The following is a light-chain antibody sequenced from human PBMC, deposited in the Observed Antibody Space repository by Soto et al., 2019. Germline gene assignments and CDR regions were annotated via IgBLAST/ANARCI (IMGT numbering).Light chain of an antibody. J-gene: IGLJ2*01. CDR1: SIGTKR. V-gene: IGLV3-21*02. CDR2: NDS. Sequence: SYELTQPPSVSVAPRQTASITCGGNSIGTKRVHWYQQKPGQAPVLVVYNDSDRPSGIPDRFSGSNAGNTATLTISRVEAGDEADYYCQVWDSSGDWIFVGGTKLTVL. CDR3: QVWDSSGDWI.